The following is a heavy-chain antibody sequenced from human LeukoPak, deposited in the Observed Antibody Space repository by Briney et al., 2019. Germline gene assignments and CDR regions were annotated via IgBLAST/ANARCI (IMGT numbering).Heavy chain of an antibody. CDR2: IYYSGST. J-gene: IGHJ5*02. D-gene: IGHD2-2*01. Sequence: SETLSLTCTVSGGSTSSYYWSWIRQPPGKGLEWIGYIYYSGSTNYNPSLKSRVTISVDTSKNQFSLKLSSVTAADTAVYYCAAVYCSSTSCYSNWFDPWGQGTLVTVSS. V-gene: IGHV4-59*01. CDR1: GGSTSSYY. CDR3: AAVYCSSTSCYSNWFDP.